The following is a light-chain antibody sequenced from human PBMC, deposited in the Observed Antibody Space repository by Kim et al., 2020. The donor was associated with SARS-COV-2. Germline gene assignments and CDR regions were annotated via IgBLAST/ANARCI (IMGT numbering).Light chain of an antibody. CDR2: KDS. Sequence: VSVSPGQTARITCSGDVLAKKYARWFQQKPGQAPVLVIYKDSERPSGIPERFSGSSSGTTVTLTISGAQVEDEADYYCYSAADTGVFGTGTKVIVL. CDR3: YSAADTGV. CDR1: VLAKKY. J-gene: IGLJ1*01. V-gene: IGLV3-27*01.